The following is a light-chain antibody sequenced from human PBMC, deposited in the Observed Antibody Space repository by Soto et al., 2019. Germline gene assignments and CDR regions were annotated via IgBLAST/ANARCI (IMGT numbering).Light chain of an antibody. CDR2: WAS. CDR1: QSVLYSSNNKNY. V-gene: IGKV4-1*01. J-gene: IGKJ3*01. CDR3: QQYFSAPFT. Sequence: DIVMTQSPDSLAVSLGERATINCKSSQSVLYSSNNKNYLAWYQRKPGQPPKLLIYWASTRESGVPDRFSGSGSGTDFTLTSTGLQTEDVAVYYCQQYFSAPFTFGPGTKVEVK.